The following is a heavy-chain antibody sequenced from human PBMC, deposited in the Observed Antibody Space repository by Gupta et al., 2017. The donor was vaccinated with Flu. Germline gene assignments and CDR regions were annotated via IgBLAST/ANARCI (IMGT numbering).Heavy chain of an antibody. D-gene: IGHD2-2*01. V-gene: IGHV3-33*01. CDR3: ARVNSSTSWYFLGY. J-gene: IGHJ4*02. CDR1: GFTFSNYP. CDR2: IWYDGSKT. Sequence: QVHLVESGGGVVQPGRSLRLSCETSGFTFSNYPMHWVRQAPGKGLEWVGVIWYDGSKTYLADSMKGRYTTSRDNSKNTLYLEVDSLTVEETAVYYCARVNSSTSWYFLGYWGRGTLVTVSS.